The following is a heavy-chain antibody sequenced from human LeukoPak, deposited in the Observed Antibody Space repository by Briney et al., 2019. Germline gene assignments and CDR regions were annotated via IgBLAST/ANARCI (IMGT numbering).Heavy chain of an antibody. CDR1: GFTFSIYE. Sequence: PGGSLRLSCAASGFTFSIYEMNWVRQAPGKGLEWVSYISSSGTPTYYGDSMKGRFSISRDNAKNSLYLQMNSLRVEDTAVYYCARDELRTGAFDIWGQGTMVTVSS. CDR2: ISSSGTPT. CDR3: ARDELRTGAFDI. J-gene: IGHJ3*02. V-gene: IGHV3-48*03. D-gene: IGHD1-7*01.